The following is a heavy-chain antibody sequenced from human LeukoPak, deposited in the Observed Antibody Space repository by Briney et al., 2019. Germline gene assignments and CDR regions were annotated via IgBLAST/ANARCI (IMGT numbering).Heavy chain of an antibody. CDR2: IYPGDSDT. CDR1: GYSFTSYW. CDR3: ARPYSSGYYTQYDAFDI. Sequence: GESLKISCKGSGYSFTSYWIGWVRQMPGKGLGWMGIIYPGDSDTRYSPSFQGQVTISADKSISTAYLQWSSLKASDTAMYYCARPYSSGYYTQYDAFDIWGQGTMVTVSS. J-gene: IGHJ3*02. D-gene: IGHD3-22*01. V-gene: IGHV5-51*01.